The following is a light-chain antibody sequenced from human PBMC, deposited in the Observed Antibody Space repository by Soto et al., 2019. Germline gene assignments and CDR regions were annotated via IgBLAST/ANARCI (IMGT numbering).Light chain of an antibody. V-gene: IGLV1-51*02. CDR2: ENN. Sequence: QSVLTQPPSVSAAPGQKVTISCSGSSSNIGNNYVSWYQQLPGTAPKLLIYENNKRPSGIPDRFSGSKSGTLATLGITGLQTGDEADYYCGTWDSSLSAGGVFGGGTKLTVL. J-gene: IGLJ2*01. CDR3: GTWDSSLSAGGV. CDR1: SSNIGNNY.